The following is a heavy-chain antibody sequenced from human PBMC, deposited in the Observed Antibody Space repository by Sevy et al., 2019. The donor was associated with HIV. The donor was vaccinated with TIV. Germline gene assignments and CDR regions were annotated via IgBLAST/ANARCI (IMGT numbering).Heavy chain of an antibody. CDR1: GFIFSSYS. J-gene: IGHJ6*02. CDR3: AREDCSGGSCYFPPNYYYYGMDV. V-gene: IGHV3-21*01. CDR2: ISSSSYYI. Sequence: GGSLRLSCAGAGFIFSSYSMNWVRQAPGKGLEWVSSISSSSYYIYYADSVKGRFTISRDNAKNSLYLQMNSLRAEDTAVYYCAREDCSGGSCYFPPNYYYYGMDVWGQRTTVTVSS. D-gene: IGHD2-15*01.